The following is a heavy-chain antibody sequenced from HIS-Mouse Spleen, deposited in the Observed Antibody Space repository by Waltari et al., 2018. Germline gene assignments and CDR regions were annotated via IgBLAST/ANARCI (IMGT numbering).Heavy chain of an antibody. V-gene: IGHV4-39*07. CDR3: ARDYEAAAGFDY. CDR1: GGSISSSSYY. D-gene: IGHD6-13*01. J-gene: IGHJ4*02. CDR2: IYYSGRP. Sequence: QLQLQESGPGLVKPSETLSLTCTVSGGSISSSSYYWGWIRQPPGKGLEWIGSIYYSGRPYYNPSLKSRVTISVDTSKNQFSLKLSSVTAADTAVYYCARDYEAAAGFDYWGQGTLVTVSS.